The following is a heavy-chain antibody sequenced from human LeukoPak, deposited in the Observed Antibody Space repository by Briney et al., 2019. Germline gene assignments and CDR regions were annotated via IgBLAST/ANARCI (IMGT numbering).Heavy chain of an antibody. CDR3: ARNPQGVATTFNYGMDV. J-gene: IGHJ6*02. Sequence: GGSLRLSCAASGFTFSSYWMSWVRQATGKGLEWVANIKQDGSEKYYVDSVKGRFTISRDSAKNSLYLQMNSLRAEDTAVYYCARNPQGVATTFNYGMDVWGQGTTVTVSS. CDR1: GFTFSSYW. D-gene: IGHD5-12*01. V-gene: IGHV3-7*01. CDR2: IKQDGSEK.